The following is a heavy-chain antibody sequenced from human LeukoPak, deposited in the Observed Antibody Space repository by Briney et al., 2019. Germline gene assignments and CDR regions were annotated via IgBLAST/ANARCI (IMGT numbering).Heavy chain of an antibody. CDR3: ARDFERPDY. V-gene: IGHV1-2*06. CDR2: INPNSGGT. J-gene: IGHJ4*02. CDR1: GYTFTGSY. Sequence: ASAKVSCKASGYTFTGSYIPWVRQAPGQGLEWMGRINPNSGGTNYAQKFQGRVTMTRDTSISTAYMELRRLRSDDTAVYYCARDFERPDYWGQGTLVTVSS.